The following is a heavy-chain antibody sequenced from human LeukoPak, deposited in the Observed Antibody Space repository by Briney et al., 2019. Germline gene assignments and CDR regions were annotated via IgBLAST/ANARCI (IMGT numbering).Heavy chain of an antibody. J-gene: IGHJ4*02. Sequence: GESLKISCKGSGYSFTSYWISWVRQMPGKGLEWMGIIYPGDSDTRYSPSFQGQVAISADKSISTAYLQWSTLKASDTAMYYCARGGGSYTSTWSTTDYWGQGTLVTVSS. CDR1: GYSFTSYW. V-gene: IGHV5-51*01. CDR2: IYPGDSDT. D-gene: IGHD6-13*01. CDR3: ARGGGSYTSTWSTTDY.